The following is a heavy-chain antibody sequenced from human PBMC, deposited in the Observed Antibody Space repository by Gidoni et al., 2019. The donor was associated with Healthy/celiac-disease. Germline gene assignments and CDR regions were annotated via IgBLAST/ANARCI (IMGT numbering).Heavy chain of an antibody. J-gene: IGHJ4*02. CDR2: IYWNDDK. CDR1: GFSPSPSGVG. CDR3: AHRPRDGYNSGVDY. Sequence: QITLKESGPTLVKLTQTPTLTCTFSGFSPSPSGVGVAWIRHPPGKALEWLALIYWNDDKRYSPSLKSRLTITKDASKNQVVLTMTNMDPVDTATYYCAHRPRDGYNSGVDYWGQGTLVTVSS. V-gene: IGHV2-5*01. D-gene: IGHD5-12*01.